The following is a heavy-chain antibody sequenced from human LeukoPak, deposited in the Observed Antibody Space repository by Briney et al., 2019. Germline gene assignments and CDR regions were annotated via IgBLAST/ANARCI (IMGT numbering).Heavy chain of an antibody. CDR2: ISGSGDST. J-gene: IGHJ4*01. V-gene: IGHV3-23*01. Sequence: PGGSLRLSCAASGFTFSSYAMSWVRQAPGKGLEWVSAISGSGDSTYYADSVKGRFTISRDNAKNSVYLEMNSLRAEDTAVYYCARVSSTMGGAADYWGHGTLVTVSS. CDR3: ARVSSTMGGAADY. CDR1: GFTFSSYA. D-gene: IGHD2-15*01.